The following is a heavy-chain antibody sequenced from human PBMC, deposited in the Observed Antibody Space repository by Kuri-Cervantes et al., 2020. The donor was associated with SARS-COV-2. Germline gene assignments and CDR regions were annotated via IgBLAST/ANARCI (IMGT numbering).Heavy chain of an antibody. CDR3: ARGLCSSWPMNTYYFEY. Sequence: ASVKVSCKASGYTFTGYYVNWVRQAPGQGLEWMGWINPNSGGTNYAQKFQGRVTMTRDTSISTAYMELSRLRSDDTAVYYCARGLCSSWPMNTYYFEYWGQGTLVTVSS. CDR2: INPNSGGT. CDR1: GYTFTGYY. D-gene: IGHD6-13*01. V-gene: IGHV1-2*02. J-gene: IGHJ4*02.